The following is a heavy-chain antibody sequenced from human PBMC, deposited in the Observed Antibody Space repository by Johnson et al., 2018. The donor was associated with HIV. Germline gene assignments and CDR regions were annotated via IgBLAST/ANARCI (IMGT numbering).Heavy chain of an antibody. Sequence: VQLVESGGGVVQPGGSLRLSCAASGFTFSSYWMSWVRQAPGKGLEWVANIKQDGSEKYYADSVKGRFTISRDNSKRTLYLQMNSLRPEDTAVYYCAKERRAPRAFDIWGQGTMVTVSS. J-gene: IGHJ3*02. V-gene: IGHV3-7*04. CDR3: AKERRAPRAFDI. CDR1: GFTFSSYW. CDR2: IKQDGSEK.